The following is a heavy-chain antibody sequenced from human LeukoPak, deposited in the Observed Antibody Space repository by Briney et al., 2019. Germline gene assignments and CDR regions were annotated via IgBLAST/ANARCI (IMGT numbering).Heavy chain of an antibody. CDR2: ITSGTRT. D-gene: IGHD6-19*01. V-gene: IGHV3-23*01. J-gene: IGHJ4*02. CDR3: ARDISWLGLDY. CDR1: GFTFSSHG. Sequence: GGTLRLSCVASGFTFSSHGMNWARQAPGKGLEWVSGITSGTRTYYADSVKGRFAISRDNSKNTMYLQMNSLRAEDTAVYYCARDISWLGLDYWGQGILVTVSS.